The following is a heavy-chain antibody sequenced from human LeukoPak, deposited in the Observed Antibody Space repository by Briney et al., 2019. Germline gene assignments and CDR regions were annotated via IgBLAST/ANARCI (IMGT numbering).Heavy chain of an antibody. CDR2: IYFSGGI. D-gene: IGHD3-10*01. CDR3: ARHRVNYYGDAFDI. J-gene: IGHJ3*02. V-gene: IGHV4-59*08. CDR1: RGSIISDY. Sequence: ALETLSHTRTVSRGSIISDYWSWIRQPPGKGLEWVAQIYFSGGIKYNPSLKSRVTISVDTSKNQFSLKLSSVTAADTAVYYCARHRVNYYGDAFDIWGQGTMVTVSS.